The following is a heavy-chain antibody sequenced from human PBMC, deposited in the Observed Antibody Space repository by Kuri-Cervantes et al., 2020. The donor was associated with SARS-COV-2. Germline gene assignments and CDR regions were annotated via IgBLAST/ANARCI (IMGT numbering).Heavy chain of an antibody. J-gene: IGHJ3*02. CDR2: ISSSSSYI. D-gene: IGHD6-13*01. CDR3: ARRAAAGRSGAFDI. Sequence: GGSLRLSCAASGFTFSSYSMNWVRQAPGKGLEWVSSISSSSSYIYYADSVKGRFTISRDNAKNSLYLQMNSLRAEDTAVYYCARRAAAGRSGAFDIWGQGTMVTVSS. V-gene: IGHV3-21*01. CDR1: GFTFSSYS.